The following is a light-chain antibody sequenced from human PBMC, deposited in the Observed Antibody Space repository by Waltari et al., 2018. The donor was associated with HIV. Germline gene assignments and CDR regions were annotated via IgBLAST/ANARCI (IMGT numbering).Light chain of an antibody. CDR3: SSYTRRGTVV. V-gene: IGLV2-14*01. J-gene: IGLJ2*01. Sequence: QSALPQPASVSGSPGQSIVLPCTGSSSDIGSYAHLSWYQQYPGQAPKALIYEVTSRPSGTSSRFSGSKSATTAFLAISKLQTDDEADYFCSSYTRRGTVVFGGGTRLTVL. CDR2: EVT. CDR1: SSDIGSYAH.